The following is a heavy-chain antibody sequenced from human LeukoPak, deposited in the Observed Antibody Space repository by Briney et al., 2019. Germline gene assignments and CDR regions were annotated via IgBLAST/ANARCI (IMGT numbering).Heavy chain of an antibody. D-gene: IGHD6-13*01. J-gene: IGHJ3*02. CDR1: GYTFTGYY. V-gene: IGHV1-2*02. Sequence: ASVKVSCEASGYTFTGYYMHWVRQAPGQGLEWMGWINPNSGGTNYAQKFQGRVTMARDTSISTAYMELSRLRSDDTAVYYCARGRIAAAGTGAFDIWGQGTMVTVSS. CDR3: ARGRIAAAGTGAFDI. CDR2: INPNSGGT.